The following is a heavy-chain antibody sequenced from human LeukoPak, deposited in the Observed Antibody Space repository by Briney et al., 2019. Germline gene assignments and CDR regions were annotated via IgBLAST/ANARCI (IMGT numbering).Heavy chain of an antibody. J-gene: IGHJ4*02. CDR2: IYWDDDK. Sequence: SGPTLVKPTQTLTLTCTFSGFSLSTSGVDVGWIRQPPGKALEWLALIYWDDDKRYSPSLKSRLTITKDTSRNQVVLTMTNMDPVDTATYYCAHLGDYGALYYFDYWGQGTLVTVSS. CDR3: AHLGDYGALYYFDY. D-gene: IGHD4-17*01. V-gene: IGHV2-5*02. CDR1: GFSLSTSGVD.